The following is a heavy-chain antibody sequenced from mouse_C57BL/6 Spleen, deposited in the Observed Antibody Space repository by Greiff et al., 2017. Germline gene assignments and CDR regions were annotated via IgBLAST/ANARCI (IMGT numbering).Heavy chain of an antibody. D-gene: IGHD1-1*01. CDR1: GFSLTSYG. J-gene: IGHJ3*01. Sequence: QVQLKESGPGLVAPSQSLSITCTVSGFSLTSYGVDWVRQSPGKGLEWLGVIWGVGSTNYNSALKSRLSISKDNSKSQVFLKMNSLQTDDTAMYYCATYGSSYPFAYWGQGTLVTVSA. CDR3: ATYGSSYPFAY. CDR2: IWGVGST. V-gene: IGHV2-6*01.